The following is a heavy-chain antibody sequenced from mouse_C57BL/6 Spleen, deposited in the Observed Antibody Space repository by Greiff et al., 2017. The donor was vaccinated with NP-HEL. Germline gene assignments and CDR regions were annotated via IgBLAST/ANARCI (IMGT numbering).Heavy chain of an antibody. CDR3: ARTLFRDGSSYDY. Sequence: QVQLQQPGAELVKPGASVKLSCKASGYTFTSYWMQWVKQRPGQGLEWIGEIDPSDSYTNYNQKFKGKATLTVDTSSSTAYMQLSSLTSEDSAVYYCARTLFRDGSSYDYWGQGTTLTVSS. CDR1: GYTFTSYW. V-gene: IGHV1-50*01. CDR2: IDPSDSYT. D-gene: IGHD1-1*01. J-gene: IGHJ2*01.